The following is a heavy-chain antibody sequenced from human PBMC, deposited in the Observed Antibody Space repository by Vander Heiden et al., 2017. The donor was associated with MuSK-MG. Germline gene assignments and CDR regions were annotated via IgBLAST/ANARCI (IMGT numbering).Heavy chain of an antibody. CDR1: GLTFSDAW. Sequence: EVQLVESGGGLVKPGGSLRLSCAASGLTFSDAWMSWVRQVPGKGLEWVGRIKNKADGGTTDFAAPVTGRFTMSRDDSHSAMYLQMNSLKTEDTAVYYCATSTKGSQLRQTYDSWGQGTLGTVSS. D-gene: IGHD1-1*01. J-gene: IGHJ4*02. CDR3: ATSTKGSQLRQTYDS. V-gene: IGHV3-15*01. CDR2: IKNKADGGTT.